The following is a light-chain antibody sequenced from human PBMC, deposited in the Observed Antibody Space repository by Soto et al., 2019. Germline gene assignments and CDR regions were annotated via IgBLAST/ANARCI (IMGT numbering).Light chain of an antibody. Sequence: QTVVTQEPSLTVSPGGTVTLTCAVYNAVVTRSNYPSWFQQKPGQAPRALIYSTNNKYSWTPARFSGSVHGGKAALTLSGVQPEDEADYYCLLYYGGQLGVFGGGTKLTVL. CDR2: STN. CDR3: LLYYGGQLGV. CDR1: NAVVTRSNY. V-gene: IGLV7-43*01. J-gene: IGLJ2*01.